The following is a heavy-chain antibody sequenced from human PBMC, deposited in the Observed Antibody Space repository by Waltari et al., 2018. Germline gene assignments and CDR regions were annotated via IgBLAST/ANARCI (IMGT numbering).Heavy chain of an antibody. J-gene: IGHJ4*02. Sequence: VQLVQSGAEVKKPGASVKVSCKASGYTFSSYAMRWVRQAPGKGLEWVSAISGSGGSTYYADSVKGRFTISRDNSKNTLYLQMNSLRAEDTAVYYCAKEGGHAFDYWGQGTLVTVSS. CDR2: ISGSGGST. V-gene: IGHV3-23*04. CDR1: GYTFSSYA. CDR3: AKEGGHAFDY.